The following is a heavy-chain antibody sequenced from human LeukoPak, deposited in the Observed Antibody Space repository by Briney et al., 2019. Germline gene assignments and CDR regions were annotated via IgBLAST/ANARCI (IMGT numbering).Heavy chain of an antibody. D-gene: IGHD6-19*01. Sequence: GRCLRPACAAAAFTFSSHATDWVSHAPSNWLEWEAVISYDGSNKYYADSVKGRFTISRDNSKNTLYLQMNSLRAEDTAVYYCAGGWRQWRVRGWFDPWGQGTLVTVSS. CDR1: AFTFSSHA. V-gene: IGHV3-30-3*01. CDR2: ISYDGSNK. CDR3: AGGWRQWRVRGWFDP. J-gene: IGHJ5*02.